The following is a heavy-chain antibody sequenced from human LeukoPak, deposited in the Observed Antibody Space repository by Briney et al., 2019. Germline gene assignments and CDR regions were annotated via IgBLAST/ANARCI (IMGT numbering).Heavy chain of an antibody. CDR1: GFTFSSYA. J-gene: IGHJ4*02. D-gene: IGHD3-9*01. Sequence: ETGGSLRLSCAASGFTFSSYAMSWVRQAPGKGLEWVSVISGSGDTTYYADSVKGRFTISRDNSKNTLYLQMNSLRIEDTAVYYCAKAEGYDILTGLDYWGQGTLVTVSS. CDR2: ISGSGDTT. V-gene: IGHV3-23*01. CDR3: AKAEGYDILTGLDY.